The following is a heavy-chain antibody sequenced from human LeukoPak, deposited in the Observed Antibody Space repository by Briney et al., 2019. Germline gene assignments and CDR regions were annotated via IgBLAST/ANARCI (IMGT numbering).Heavy chain of an antibody. J-gene: IGHJ4*02. Sequence: PGGSLRLSCSRSGFTFSFYGMHWVRQAPGKGLEWVAFIQYDGSFKFYADSVQGRFSISRDNSKNTLFLQMNSLRADDTAVYYCAKTSDQLLYSKFDFWGQGTLVTVSS. CDR3: AKTSDQLLYSKFDF. V-gene: IGHV3-30*02. CDR1: GFTFSFYG. CDR2: IQYDGSFK. D-gene: IGHD2-2*02.